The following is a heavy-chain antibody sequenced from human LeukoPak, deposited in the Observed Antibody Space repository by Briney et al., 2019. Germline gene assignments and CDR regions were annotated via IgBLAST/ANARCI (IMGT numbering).Heavy chain of an antibody. V-gene: IGHV6-1*01. Sequence: SQTLSLTCAISGDSVSSNSAAWNWIRQSPSRGLEWLGRTYYRSKWYNDYAVSVKSRITIIPDTSKNQLFLQLNSVTPEDTAVYYCARDRTAVAGTLFDYWGQGTLVIVSS. CDR2: TYYRSKWYN. D-gene: IGHD6-19*01. CDR1: GDSVSSNSAA. J-gene: IGHJ4*02. CDR3: ARDRTAVAGTLFDY.